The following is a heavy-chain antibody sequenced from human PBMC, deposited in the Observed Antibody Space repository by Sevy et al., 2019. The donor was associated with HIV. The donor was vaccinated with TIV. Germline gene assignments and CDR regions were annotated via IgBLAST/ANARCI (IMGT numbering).Heavy chain of an antibody. CDR3: AKEPYDFWISYYMDV. V-gene: IGHV3-23*01. CDR2: ISGSGGST. Sequence: GGSLRLSCAASGFTFSSYAMSWVRQAPGKVLEWVSAISGSGGSTYYADSVKGRFTISRDNSKNTLYLQMNSLRAEDTAVYYCAKEPYDFWISYYMDVWGKGTTVTVSS. J-gene: IGHJ6*03. D-gene: IGHD3-3*01. CDR1: GFTFSSYA.